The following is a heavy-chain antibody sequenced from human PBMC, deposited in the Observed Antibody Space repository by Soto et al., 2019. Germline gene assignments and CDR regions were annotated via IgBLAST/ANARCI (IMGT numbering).Heavy chain of an antibody. CDR3: VKVRADLVTVPHATAGMDV. V-gene: IGHV3-30*18. D-gene: IGHD2-2*01. CDR1: GFTFNKFG. J-gene: IGHJ6*02. Sequence: QVHLVESGGGVVQPGGSLRLSCTASGFTFNKFGMHWVRQTPGKGLEWVSAVSYDGNNDFYADSVRGRLIISRDNSKNTLYLPLNTIKPDCTAVYYCVKVRADLVTVPHATAGMDVWGPGTTSTVSS. CDR2: VSYDGNND.